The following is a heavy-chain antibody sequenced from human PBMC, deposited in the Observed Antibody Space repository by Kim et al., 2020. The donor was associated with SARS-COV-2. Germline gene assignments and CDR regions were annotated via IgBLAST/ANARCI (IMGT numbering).Heavy chain of an antibody. V-gene: IGHV3-74*01. J-gene: IGHJ4*02. CDR2: IKTDGSST. D-gene: IGHD2-8*01. CDR1: GFAFSGFW. CDR3: VRDVTWSVDY. Sequence: GGSLRLSCAASGFAFSGFWMHWVRQAPGTGLEWVSGIKTDGSSTRYADSVRGRFTISRDNAKNTLYLQMESLRREDTAVYYCVRDVTWSVDYWGQGTL.